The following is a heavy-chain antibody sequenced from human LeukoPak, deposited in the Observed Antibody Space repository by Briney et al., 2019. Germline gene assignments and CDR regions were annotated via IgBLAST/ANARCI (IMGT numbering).Heavy chain of an antibody. CDR2: ISVYNGNT. CDR1: GYTFTNYG. V-gene: IGHV1-18*01. D-gene: IGHD1-14*01. Sequence: ASVKVSCKASGYTFTNYGISWVRQAPGQGLELLGWISVYNGNTNYAQKVQARVTMTTDTSASTAYMELRSLRSDDTAVYYCARNVSAPSDHAGYFDYWGQGTLVTVSS. J-gene: IGHJ4*02. CDR3: ARNVSAPSDHAGYFDY.